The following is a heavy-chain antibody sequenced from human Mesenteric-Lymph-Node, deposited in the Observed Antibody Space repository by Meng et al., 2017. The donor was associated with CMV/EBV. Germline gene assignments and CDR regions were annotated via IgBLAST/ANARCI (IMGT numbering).Heavy chain of an antibody. V-gene: IGHV1-18*01. CDR1: GYTFTSYG. Sequence: ASVKVSCKASGYTFTSYGISWVRQAPGQGLEWMGWISAYNGNTNYAQKLQGRVTMTRDTSISTAYMELSRLRSDDTAVYYCARVGLVVVPAAIRGYYYYGMDVWGQGTTVTVSS. J-gene: IGHJ6*02. CDR3: ARVGLVVVPAAIRGYYYYGMDV. D-gene: IGHD2-2*02. CDR2: ISAYNGNT.